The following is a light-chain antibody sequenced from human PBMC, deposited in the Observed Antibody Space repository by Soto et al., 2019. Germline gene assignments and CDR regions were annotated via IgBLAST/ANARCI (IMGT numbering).Light chain of an antibody. CDR3: CSYAGSNTFV. CDR2: EAS. V-gene: IGLV2-23*02. Sequence: QSALTQPASVSGSPGQSITISCSETSSDVGSYNLVSWYQQHPGKAPQLMIYEASKRPSGVSDRFSGSKSGNTASLTISGLQAEDEADYYCCSYAGSNTFVFGGGTKLTVL. J-gene: IGLJ2*01. CDR1: SSDVGSYNL.